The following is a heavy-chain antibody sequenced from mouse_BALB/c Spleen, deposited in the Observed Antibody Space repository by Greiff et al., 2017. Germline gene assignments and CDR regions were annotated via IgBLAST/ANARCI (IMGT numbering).Heavy chain of an antibody. CDR3: ARSYARDAMDY. V-gene: IGHV1-7*01. J-gene: IGHJ4*01. CDR2: INPSTGYT. D-gene: IGHD6-5*01. Sequence: QVQLQQSGAELAKPGASVKMSCTASGYTFTSYWMHWVKQRPGQGLEWIGYINPSTGYTEYNQKFKDKATVTADKSSSTAYMQLSSLTSEDSAVYYCARSYARDAMDYWGQGTSVTVSS. CDR1: GYTFTSYW.